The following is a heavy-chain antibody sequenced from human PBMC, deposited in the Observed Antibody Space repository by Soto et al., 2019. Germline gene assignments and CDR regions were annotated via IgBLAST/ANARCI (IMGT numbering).Heavy chain of an antibody. V-gene: IGHV1-69*01. CDR2: ISPIFGTP. Sequence: QVQLVQSGAEVKKPGSSVTVSCKASGGTFSSYTISWVRQAPGQGLEWMAGISPIFGTPIYAQKFQDRVTITADASTMTAYMEMNSLTAEDTAVYYCARVVVGSRLSLDYWGQGTLVTISS. D-gene: IGHD1-26*01. CDR1: GGTFSSYT. J-gene: IGHJ4*02. CDR3: ARVVVGSRLSLDY.